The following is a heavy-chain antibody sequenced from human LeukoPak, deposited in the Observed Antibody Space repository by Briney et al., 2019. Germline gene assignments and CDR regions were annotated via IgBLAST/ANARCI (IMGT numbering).Heavy chain of an antibody. Sequence: GGSLRLSCAASGFTFSSYAMSWVRQAPGKGLEWVSAISGGGGSTYYADSVKGRFTISRDNSKTTLYLQMKSLRAEDTAVYYCAKVAPYYYDSSAYHPGYWGQGTLVTVSS. D-gene: IGHD3-22*01. V-gene: IGHV3-23*01. J-gene: IGHJ4*02. CDR3: AKVAPYYYDSSAYHPGY. CDR1: GFTFSSYA. CDR2: ISGGGGST.